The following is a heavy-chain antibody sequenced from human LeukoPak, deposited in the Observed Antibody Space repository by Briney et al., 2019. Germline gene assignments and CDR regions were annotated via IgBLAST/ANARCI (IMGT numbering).Heavy chain of an antibody. Sequence: GGSLRLSCAAFGFTFKIYTMNWVRQAPGKGLEWVSSISSSSSYIYYADSVKGRFTISRDNAKNSVYLQMNSLRAEDTAVYYCARVCSNTSCWGAFDIWGQGTMVTVSS. J-gene: IGHJ3*02. CDR1: GFTFKIYT. CDR3: ARVCSNTSCWGAFDI. D-gene: IGHD2-2*01. CDR2: ISSSSSYI. V-gene: IGHV3-21*06.